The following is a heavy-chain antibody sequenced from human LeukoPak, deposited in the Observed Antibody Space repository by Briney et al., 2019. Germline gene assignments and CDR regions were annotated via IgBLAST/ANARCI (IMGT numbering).Heavy chain of an antibody. V-gene: IGHV3-30*04. CDR3: ARDGVSVAQDAFDI. CDR2: ISFHGTDT. J-gene: IGHJ3*02. CDR1: GFTFISYA. D-gene: IGHD6-19*01. Sequence: PGGSLRLSCAASGFTFISYAIHWVRQAPGKGLEWVAVISFHGTDTFYADSVKGRFTISRDNSKNTLYLQMNSLRAEDTAVYYCARDGVSVAQDAFDIWGQGTMVTVSS.